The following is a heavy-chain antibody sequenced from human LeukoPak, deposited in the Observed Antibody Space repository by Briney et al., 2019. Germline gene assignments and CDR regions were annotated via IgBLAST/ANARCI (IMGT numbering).Heavy chain of an antibody. J-gene: IGHJ4*02. Sequence: RSGGSLRLSCAASGFTFSSYAMSWVRQAPGKGLEWVSAISGSGGSTYYADSVKGRFTISRDNSKNTLYLQMNSLRAEDTAVYYCAKVIHDFWSGYPDYWGQGTLVTVSS. CDR2: ISGSGGST. CDR3: AKVIHDFWSGYPDY. V-gene: IGHV3-23*01. CDR1: GFTFSSYA. D-gene: IGHD3-3*01.